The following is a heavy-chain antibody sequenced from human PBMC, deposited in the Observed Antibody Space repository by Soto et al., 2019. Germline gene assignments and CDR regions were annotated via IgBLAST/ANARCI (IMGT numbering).Heavy chain of an antibody. CDR1: GYTFTNYY. J-gene: IGHJ4*02. CDR2: INPNGGGT. D-gene: IGHD2-15*01. CDR3: ARGRMVIRDFDS. V-gene: IGHV1-46*01. Sequence: ASVKVSCKASGYTFTNYYIHWVRQAPGQGLEWMGLINPNGGGTIYARTFQGRLTLTSDTSTSTVDLELSSLRSGDTAVYFWARGRMVIRDFDSWGQGTLVTVSS.